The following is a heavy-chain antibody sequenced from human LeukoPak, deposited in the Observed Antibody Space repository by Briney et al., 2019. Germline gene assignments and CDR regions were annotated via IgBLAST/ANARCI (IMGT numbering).Heavy chain of an antibody. CDR2: IKQDGSEK. J-gene: IGHJ6*02. V-gene: IGHV3-7*01. CDR3: ARELGYCTGGSCYDEDYYYGMDV. D-gene: IGHD2-15*01. CDR1: GFTFSSYW. Sequence: GGSLRLSCAASGFTFSSYWMSWVRQAPGKGLEWVANIKQDGSEKYYADSVKGRFTISRDNAKNSLYLQMNSLRAEDTAVYYCARELGYCTGGSCYDEDYYYGMDVWGQGTTVTVSS.